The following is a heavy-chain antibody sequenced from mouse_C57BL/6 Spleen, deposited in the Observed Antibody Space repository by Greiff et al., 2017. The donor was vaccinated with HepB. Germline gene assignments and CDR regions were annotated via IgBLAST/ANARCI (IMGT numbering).Heavy chain of an antibody. CDR2: IDPSDSET. V-gene: IGHV1-52*01. CDR1: GYTFTSYW. D-gene: IGHD2-4*01. Sequence: VQLQQPGAELVRPGSSVKLSCKASGYTFTSYWMHWVKQRPIKGLEWIGNIDPSDSETHYNQKCKDKVTLTVEKSSSTAYMQLSSLTSEDSAVYYCAKLRRKPYWYFDVWGTGTTVTVSS. CDR3: AKLRRKPYWYFDV. J-gene: IGHJ1*03.